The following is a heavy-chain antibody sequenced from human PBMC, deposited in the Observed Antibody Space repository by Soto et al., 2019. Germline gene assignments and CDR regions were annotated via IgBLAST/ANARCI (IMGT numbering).Heavy chain of an antibody. Sequence: PGGSLRLSCAAYGFTFSSYAMSWVRQAPGKGLEWVSVISGSGDSTYYADSVRGRFTISRDNSKNTLYLQMNSLRAEDTAVYYCAKDRVGAASGPTKFYGMDVWGQGTTVTVSS. CDR2: ISGSGDST. D-gene: IGHD6-13*01. J-gene: IGHJ6*02. V-gene: IGHV3-23*01. CDR1: GFTFSSYA. CDR3: AKDRVGAASGPTKFYGMDV.